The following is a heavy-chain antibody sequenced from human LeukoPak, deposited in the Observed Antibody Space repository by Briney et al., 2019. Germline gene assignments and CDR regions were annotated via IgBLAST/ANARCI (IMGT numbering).Heavy chain of an antibody. V-gene: IGHV3-74*03. Sequence: GGSLRLSCVASGSTFSGHWMHWVRQVPGKGLVAVSRITPDGSDTAYADSVKGRFTISRDNAKNTLYLEMNSLTAEDTALYFCTRSGYSNGYDYWGQGTLVTVSS. D-gene: IGHD6-19*01. CDR2: ITPDGSDT. CDR1: GSTFSGHW. J-gene: IGHJ4*02. CDR3: TRSGYSNGYDY.